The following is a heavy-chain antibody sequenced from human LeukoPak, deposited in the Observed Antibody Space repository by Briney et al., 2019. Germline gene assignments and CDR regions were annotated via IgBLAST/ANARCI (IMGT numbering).Heavy chain of an antibody. CDR3: ARYKVHRRINGSGSYYNNWFDP. Sequence: GGSLRLSCAASGFTFSSYSMNWVRQAPGKGLEWVSSISSSSSYIYYADSVKGRFTISRDNAKNSLYLQMNSLRAEDTAVYYCARYKVHRRINGSGSYYNNWFDPWGQGTLVTVSS. CDR1: GFTFSSYS. CDR2: ISSSSSYI. D-gene: IGHD3-10*01. V-gene: IGHV3-21*01. J-gene: IGHJ5*02.